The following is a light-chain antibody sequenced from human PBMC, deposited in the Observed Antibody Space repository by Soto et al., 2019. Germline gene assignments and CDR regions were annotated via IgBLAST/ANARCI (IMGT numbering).Light chain of an antibody. CDR1: QKVSRN. V-gene: IGKV3-15*01. J-gene: IGKJ3*01. CDR3: QQYNNWPFT. Sequence: EIVMTQAPATLSVSPGVRATLSCRASQKVSRNLAWYQQKPGQAPRLLIYGASTRPTGIPARFSGSGSGTEFTLTISSVQSEDFGVYFCQQYNNWPFTFGPGTKVDI. CDR2: GAS.